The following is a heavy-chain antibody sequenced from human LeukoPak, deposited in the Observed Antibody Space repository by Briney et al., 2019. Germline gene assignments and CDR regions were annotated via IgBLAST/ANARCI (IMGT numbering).Heavy chain of an antibody. D-gene: IGHD3-22*01. Sequence: ASVKVSCKASGYTFTSYTIHWVRQAPGQRLEWMGWINAGNGNTEYSQKFQGRVTMTTDTSTSTAYMELRSLRSDDTAVYYCASLSYYYDSTPWGQGTLVTVSS. V-gene: IGHV1-3*01. CDR3: ASLSYYYDSTP. J-gene: IGHJ5*02. CDR2: INAGNGNT. CDR1: GYTFTSYT.